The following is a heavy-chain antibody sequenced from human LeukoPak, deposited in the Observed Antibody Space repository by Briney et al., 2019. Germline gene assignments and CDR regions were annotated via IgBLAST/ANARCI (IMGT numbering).Heavy chain of an antibody. J-gene: IGHJ4*02. D-gene: IGHD3-10*01. CDR3: ASGIYYASVHTWSPV. CDR2: ISGGSEYI. CDR1: GFTFSTYS. Sequence: GGSLRLSCAASGFTFSTYSMNWVSQTRGKRLEWVSSISGGSEYIYYTDSVKGRFTISRDNAKNSLYLQMSSLRADDTAVYYCASGIYYASVHTWSPVWGQGTLVTVS. V-gene: IGHV3-21*01.